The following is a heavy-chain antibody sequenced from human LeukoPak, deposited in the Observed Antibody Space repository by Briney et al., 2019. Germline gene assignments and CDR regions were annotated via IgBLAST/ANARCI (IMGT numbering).Heavy chain of an antibody. CDR1: GFTFSGYA. CDR2: ISYDGSNK. J-gene: IGHJ4*02. Sequence: PGRSLRLSCAASGFTFSGYAMHWVRQAPGKGLEWVAVISYDGSNKYYADSVKGRFTISRDNSKNTLYLQMNSLRAEDTAVYYCAREGAPVRYYDRGDYWGQGTLVTVSS. CDR3: AREGAPVRYYDRGDY. V-gene: IGHV3-30-3*01. D-gene: IGHD3-22*01.